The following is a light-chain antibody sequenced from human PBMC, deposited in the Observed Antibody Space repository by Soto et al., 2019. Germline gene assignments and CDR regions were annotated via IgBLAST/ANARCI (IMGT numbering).Light chain of an antibody. V-gene: IGLV2-14*03. J-gene: IGLJ1*01. CDR2: DVS. CDR1: SSDVGGYNY. CDR3: SSYTSSNAPYV. Sequence: QSVLTQPASVSGSPGQSRTISCTGTSSDVGGYNYVSWYQQHPCKTPKLMIYDVSNRPPGVSNRFSGSKSGNTASVTVSGLQAEDESDYYCSSYTSSNAPYVFGTGTKLTVL.